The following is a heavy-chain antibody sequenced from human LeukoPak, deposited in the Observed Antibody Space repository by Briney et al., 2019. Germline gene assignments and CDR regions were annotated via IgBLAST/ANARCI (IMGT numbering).Heavy chain of an antibody. J-gene: IGHJ6*03. CDR1: GFTFSNNW. CDR3: AREVEEVPTAMGVYYYYFMDV. D-gene: IGHD2-2*01. CDR2: INPDGRRT. V-gene: IGHV3-74*01. Sequence: GGSLRLSCAASGFTFSNNWMHWVRQAPGKGQVWVSRINPDGRRTDYADSVKGRFTISRDNAKNTLYLQMNSLRVEDTAVYYCAREVEEVPTAMGVYYYYFMDVWGKGTTVTVSS.